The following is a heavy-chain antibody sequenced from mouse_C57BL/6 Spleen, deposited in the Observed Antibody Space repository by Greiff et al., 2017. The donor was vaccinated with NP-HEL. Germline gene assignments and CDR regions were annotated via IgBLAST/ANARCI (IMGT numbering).Heavy chain of an antibody. J-gene: IGHJ4*01. Sequence: VQLQQSGPELVKPGASVKISCKASGYTFTDYYMNWVKQSHGKSLEWIGDINPNNGGTSYNQKFKGKATLTVDKSSSTAYMELRSLTSEDSAVYYCARLPEDYWGQGTSVTVSS. CDR1: GYTFTDYY. V-gene: IGHV1-26*01. CDR3: ARLPEDY. CDR2: INPNNGGT. D-gene: IGHD1-1*01.